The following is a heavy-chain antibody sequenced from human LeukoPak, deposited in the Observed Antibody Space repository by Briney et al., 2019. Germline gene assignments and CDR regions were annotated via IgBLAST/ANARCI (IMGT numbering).Heavy chain of an antibody. CDR2: IWYDGSNK. V-gene: IGHV3-33*01. Sequence: GGSLRLSCAASGFTFSSYGMHWVRQAPGKGLEWVAVIWYDGSNKYYADSVKGRFTVSRDNAKNSLYLHLNSLRDEDTAVYYCARDPRPYSGSGLHFDIWGQGTLVTVSS. J-gene: IGHJ3*02. D-gene: IGHD1-26*01. CDR1: GFTFSSYG. CDR3: ARDPRPYSGSGLHFDI.